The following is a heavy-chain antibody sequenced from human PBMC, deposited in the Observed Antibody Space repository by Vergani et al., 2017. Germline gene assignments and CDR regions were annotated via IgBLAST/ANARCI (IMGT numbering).Heavy chain of an antibody. D-gene: IGHD1-26*01. J-gene: IGHJ6*03. CDR3: ARDYSGSYYSTYYYYYMDV. Sequence: QVQLVQSGAEVKKPGSSVKVSCKASGGTFSSYAISWVRQAPGQGLEWMGGIIPIFGTANYAQKFQGRVTITADEATSTAYMELSSLRSDDTAVYYCARDYSGSYYSTYYYYYMDVWGKGTTVTVSS. CDR1: GGTFSSYA. CDR2: IIPIFGTA. V-gene: IGHV1-69*01.